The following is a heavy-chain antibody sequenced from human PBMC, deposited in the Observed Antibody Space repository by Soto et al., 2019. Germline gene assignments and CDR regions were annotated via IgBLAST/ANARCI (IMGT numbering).Heavy chain of an antibody. D-gene: IGHD3-22*01. J-gene: IGHJ4*02. CDR2: IRSKAYGGTT. Sequence: GGSLRLFCTASGFTFGDYAMSWVRQAPGKGLESVGFIRSKAYGGTTEYAASVKGRFTISRDDSKSIAYLQMNSLKTEDTAVYYCTRDLGRYDSSGYYYYYFDYWGQGTLVTVSS. CDR3: TRDLGRYDSSGYYYYYFDY. V-gene: IGHV3-49*04. CDR1: GFTFGDYA.